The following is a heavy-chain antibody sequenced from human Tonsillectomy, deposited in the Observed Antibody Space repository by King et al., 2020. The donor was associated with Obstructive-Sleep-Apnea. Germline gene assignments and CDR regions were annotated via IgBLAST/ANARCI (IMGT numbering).Heavy chain of an antibody. CDR3: ARLLGAVAYFDY. Sequence: VQLVESGAEVKKPGGSLRISCKGSGYSFISYWISWVRTMPVKGLEWMGRIDVSDYYTNYRPSFQAHVTISADKSISTAHLQWSSLKASDTAMYYCARLLGAVAYFDYWGQGTLVTVSS. V-gene: IGHV5-10-1*03. CDR2: IDVSDYYT. J-gene: IGHJ4*02. CDR1: GYSFISYW. D-gene: IGHD6-19*01.